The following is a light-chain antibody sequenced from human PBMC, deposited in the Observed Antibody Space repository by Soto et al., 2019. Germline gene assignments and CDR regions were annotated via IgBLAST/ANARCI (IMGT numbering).Light chain of an antibody. CDR3: QQRSKIT. Sequence: EIVLTQSPATLSLSPGERATLSCRASQRVSSYLAWYQQKPGQAPRLLIYDASNRATGIPARFSGSGSGTEFTLTISSLEPEDFSVYYCQQRSKITFGQGTRLEIK. CDR2: DAS. J-gene: IGKJ5*01. V-gene: IGKV3-11*01. CDR1: QRVSSY.